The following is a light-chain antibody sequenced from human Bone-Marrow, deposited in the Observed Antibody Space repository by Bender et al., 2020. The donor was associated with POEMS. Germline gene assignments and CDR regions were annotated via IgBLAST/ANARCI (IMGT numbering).Light chain of an antibody. Sequence: QSALTQPRSVSGSHGQSVTISCTGTSSDVGGYKFVSWYQQYPGEAPKLMIYEVTKRPSGVPDRFSGSKSGNTASLTISGLQPEDEADYYCSSYAGSKNLVFGGGTKLTVL. J-gene: IGLJ3*02. CDR2: EVT. CDR1: SSDVGGYKF. CDR3: SSYAGSKNLV. V-gene: IGLV2-8*01.